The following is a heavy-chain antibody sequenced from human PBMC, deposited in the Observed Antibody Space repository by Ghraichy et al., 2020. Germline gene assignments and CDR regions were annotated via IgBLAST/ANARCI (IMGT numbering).Heavy chain of an antibody. V-gene: IGHV1-18*01. J-gene: IGHJ6*02. D-gene: IGHD3-10*01. CDR2: ISAYNGNT. Sequence: ASVKVSCKASGYTFTSYGISWVRQAPGQGLEWMGWISAYNGNTNYAQKLQGRVTMTTDTSTSTAYMELRSLRSDDTAVYYCARDHITGTTTIWFGELLGWGYYYGMDVWGQGTTVTVSS. CDR1: GYTFTSYG. CDR3: ARDHITGTTTIWFGELLGWGYYYGMDV.